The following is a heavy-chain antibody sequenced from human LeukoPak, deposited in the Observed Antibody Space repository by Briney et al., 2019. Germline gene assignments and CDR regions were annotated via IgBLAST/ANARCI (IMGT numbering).Heavy chain of an antibody. CDR3: AKDLTAGPFYYYYYYMGV. CDR1: GLTFSSYS. D-gene: IGHD6-13*01. Sequence: GGSLRLSWAASGLTFSSYSMQWVRHPPGKGLEWVAFIRYDASNKYYADSVKGRFTIPRDNPKNTIYMQMNSLRAKDTAVYYCAKDLTAGPFYYYYYYMGVWGKGTTVTISS. CDR2: IRYDASNK. V-gene: IGHV3-30*02. J-gene: IGHJ6*03.